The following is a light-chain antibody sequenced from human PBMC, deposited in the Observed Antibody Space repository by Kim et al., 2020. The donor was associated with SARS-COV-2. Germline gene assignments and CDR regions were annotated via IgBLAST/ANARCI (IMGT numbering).Light chain of an antibody. V-gene: IGLV3-9*01. CDR2: KDN. J-gene: IGLJ1*01. CDR1: NIGRKL. Sequence: GVLGQTARITCGGNNIGRKLVHWYQQKPGQAPVLVIYKDNNRPSGIPERFSGSNSGNAATLTISGAQAGDDADYHCQVWDSRSYVFGTGTKVTVL. CDR3: QVWDSRSYV.